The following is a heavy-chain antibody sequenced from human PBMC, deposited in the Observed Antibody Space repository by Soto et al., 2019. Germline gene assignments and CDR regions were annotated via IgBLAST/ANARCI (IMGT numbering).Heavy chain of an antibody. V-gene: IGHV3-48*02. CDR2: ISGSSSTI. Sequence: GESLKISCAASGFTFSTYNMSWVRQAPGKGLEWISCISGSSSTIYYADSVKGRFTISRDNAKNSLYLQMNSLRDEDTAVYYCARDYYYASGSYYYFYYAMDVWGQGTTVTVSS. D-gene: IGHD3-10*01. CDR1: GFTFSTYN. J-gene: IGHJ6*02. CDR3: ARDYYYASGSYYYFYYAMDV.